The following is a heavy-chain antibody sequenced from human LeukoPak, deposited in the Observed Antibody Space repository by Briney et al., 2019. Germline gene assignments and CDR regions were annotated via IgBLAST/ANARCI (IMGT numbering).Heavy chain of an antibody. Sequence: GASVKVSCKASGYTFTSYGISWVRQAPGQGLEWMGWISAYNGNTNYAQKLQGRVTMTTDTSTSTAYMELRSLRSDDTAVYYCARVVDTMVRGVRRWFDPWGQGTLVTVSS. CDR3: ARVVDTMVRGVRRWFDP. CDR2: ISAYNGNT. J-gene: IGHJ5*02. V-gene: IGHV1-18*01. D-gene: IGHD3-10*01. CDR1: GYTFTSYG.